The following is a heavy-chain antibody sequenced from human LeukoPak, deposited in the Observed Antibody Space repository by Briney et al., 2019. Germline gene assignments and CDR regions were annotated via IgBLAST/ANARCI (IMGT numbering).Heavy chain of an antibody. CDR3: ARRYCSSTSCSHFDY. Sequence: PGGSLRLSCAASGFTFSSYAMHWVRQAPGKGLEYVSAISSDGGSAYCANSVKGRFTISRDNSKNTLYLQMGSLRAEDMAVYYCARRYCSSTSCSHFDYWGQGTLVTVSS. CDR2: ISSDGGSA. CDR1: GFTFSSYA. D-gene: IGHD2-2*01. J-gene: IGHJ4*02. V-gene: IGHV3-64*01.